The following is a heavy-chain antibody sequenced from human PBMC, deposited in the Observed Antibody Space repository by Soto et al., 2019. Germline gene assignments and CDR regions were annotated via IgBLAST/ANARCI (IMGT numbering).Heavy chain of an antibody. D-gene: IGHD4-4*01. CDR2: INPSGGST. CDR1: GGTFSSYA. V-gene: IGHV1-46*01. J-gene: IGHJ4*02. CDR3: ARAPVGLQPDY. Sequence: QVQLVQSGAEVKKPGSSVKVSCKASGGTFSSYAISWVRQAPGQGLEWMGIINPSGGSTSYAQKFQGRVTMTRDTSTSTVYMELSSLRSEDTAVYYCARAPVGLQPDYWGQGTLVTVSS.